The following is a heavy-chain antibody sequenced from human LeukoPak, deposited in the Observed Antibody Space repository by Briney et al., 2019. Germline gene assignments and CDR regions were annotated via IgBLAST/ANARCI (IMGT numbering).Heavy chain of an antibody. J-gene: IGHJ4*02. CDR1: GGSIRSYY. V-gene: IGHV4-59*01. Sequence: SETLSLTCTVSGGSIRSYYWSWIRQPPGKGLEWIGYIYYSGSTNYNPSLKSRVTISVDTSKNQFSLKLSSVTAADTAVYYCARGGYSYGYLFDYWGQGTLVTVSS. CDR2: IYYSGST. D-gene: IGHD5-18*01. CDR3: ARGGYSYGYLFDY.